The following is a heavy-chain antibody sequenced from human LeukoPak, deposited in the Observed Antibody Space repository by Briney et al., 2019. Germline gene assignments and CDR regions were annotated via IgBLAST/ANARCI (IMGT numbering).Heavy chain of an antibody. Sequence: PGGSLRLSCAASGFTLSSFGMNWVRQAPGKGLEWVSYISSSTTTIYYADSVKGRFTISRDNAKNTLNLQMNSLRAEDTAVYYCARDLGQYYDTSDNWFDPWGQGTLVTVSS. V-gene: IGHV3-48*04. CDR3: ARDLGQYYDTSDNWFDP. CDR1: GFTLSSFG. CDR2: ISSSTTTI. D-gene: IGHD3-22*01. J-gene: IGHJ5*02.